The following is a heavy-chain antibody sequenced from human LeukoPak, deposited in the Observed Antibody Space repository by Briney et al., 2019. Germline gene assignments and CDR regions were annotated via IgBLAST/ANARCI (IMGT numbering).Heavy chain of an antibody. D-gene: IGHD3-22*01. CDR3: ARAGLYYYDSSGYYYYGMDV. CDR2: IYFSGST. Sequence: SETLSLTCTVSGGSISSHYWSWIRQPPGKGLEWIGYIYFSGSTTYNPSLKSRVTISVDTSKNQFSLKLSSVTAADTAVYYCARAGLYYYDSSGYYYYGMDVWGQGTTVTVSS. V-gene: IGHV4-59*11. J-gene: IGHJ6*02. CDR1: GGSISSHY.